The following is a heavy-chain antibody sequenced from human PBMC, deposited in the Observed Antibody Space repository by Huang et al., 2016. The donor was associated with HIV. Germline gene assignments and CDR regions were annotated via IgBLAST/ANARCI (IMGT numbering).Heavy chain of an antibody. CDR2: ISYDGRSK. Sequence: QVQLVESGGGVVQPGRSLRLSCAAFGFTFNKFDMHWVRQAPGKGLEWVAMISYDGRSKYHADAVKGRFTISRDNSKNTVYLQMNSPRVEDTAVYYCAKDGRGSGTYYDYFEYWGQGTLVTVSS. CDR1: GFTFNKFD. CDR3: AKDGRGSGTYYDYFEY. J-gene: IGHJ4*02. V-gene: IGHV3-30*18. D-gene: IGHD1-26*01.